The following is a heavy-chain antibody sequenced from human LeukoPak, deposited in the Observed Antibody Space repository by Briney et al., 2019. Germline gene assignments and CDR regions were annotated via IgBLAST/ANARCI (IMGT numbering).Heavy chain of an antibody. Sequence: ASVKVSCKASGYTFTGYYMRWVRQAPGQGLEWMGWINPNSGGTNYAQKFQGRVTMTRDTSISTAYMELSRLRSDDTAVYYCARGLMSGRYDHVWGSHTDYWGQGTLVTVSS. CDR3: ARGLMSGRYDHVWGSHTDY. V-gene: IGHV1-2*02. D-gene: IGHD3-16*01. CDR1: GYTFTGYY. CDR2: INPNSGGT. J-gene: IGHJ4*02.